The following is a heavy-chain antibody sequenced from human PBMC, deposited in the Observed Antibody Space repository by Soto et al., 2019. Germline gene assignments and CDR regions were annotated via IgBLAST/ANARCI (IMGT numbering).Heavy chain of an antibody. CDR3: ARGDMVVVVADTPYGMDV. J-gene: IGHJ6*02. Sequence: SVKVSCKASGGTFSSYAISWVRQAPGQGLEWMGGIIPIFGTANYAQKFQGRVTITADESTSTAYMELSSLRSEDTAVYYCARGDMVVVVADTPYGMDVWGQGTTVTVSS. CDR1: GGTFSSYA. V-gene: IGHV1-69*13. D-gene: IGHD2-15*01. CDR2: IIPIFGTA.